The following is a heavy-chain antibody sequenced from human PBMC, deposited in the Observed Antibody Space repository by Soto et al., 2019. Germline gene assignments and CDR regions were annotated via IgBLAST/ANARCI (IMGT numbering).Heavy chain of an antibody. D-gene: IGHD6-19*01. CDR3: TKAGPYSSGWILVWFDP. CDR1: EFTFSNYA. Sequence: EVQLLESGGGLVQPGGSLRLSCAASEFTFSNYAMNWVRQAPGKGLEWVSGISGSGGSTYYADSVKGRFTISRDNSKNTLYLQMNSLRAEDTAVYYCTKAGPYSSGWILVWFDPWGQGTLVTVSS. CDR2: ISGSGGST. V-gene: IGHV3-23*01. J-gene: IGHJ5*02.